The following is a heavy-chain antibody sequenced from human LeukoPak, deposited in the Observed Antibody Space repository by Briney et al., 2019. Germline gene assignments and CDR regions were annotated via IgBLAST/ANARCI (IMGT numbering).Heavy chain of an antibody. CDR1: GGSLSGYY. Sequence: SETLSLTCAVYGGSLSGYYWSWIRQPPGKGLEWIGEINHSGSTNYNPSLKSRVTISVDTSKNQFSLKLSSVTAADTAVYYCARPYCSSTSCYSWFDPWGQGTLVTVSS. J-gene: IGHJ5*02. V-gene: IGHV4-34*01. CDR2: INHSGST. D-gene: IGHD2-2*02. CDR3: ARPYCSSTSCYSWFDP.